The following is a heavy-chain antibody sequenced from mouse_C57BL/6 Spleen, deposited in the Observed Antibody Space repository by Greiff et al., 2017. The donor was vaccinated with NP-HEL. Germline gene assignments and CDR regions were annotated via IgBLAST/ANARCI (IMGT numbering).Heavy chain of an antibody. J-gene: IGHJ2*01. CDR3: AKNAVGGPYYCDY. V-gene: IGHV2-2*01. D-gene: IGHD1-1*01. CDR2: IWSGGST. Sequence: QVQLQQSGPGLVQPSQCLSLTCTVSGFSLTSYGVHWVRQSPGKGLEWLGVIWSGGSTDYYAAFISRLSISKDNSESQVIFRRNSLQADDTAIYYCAKNAVGGPYYCDYWGQGTTLTVSS. CDR1: GFSLTSYG.